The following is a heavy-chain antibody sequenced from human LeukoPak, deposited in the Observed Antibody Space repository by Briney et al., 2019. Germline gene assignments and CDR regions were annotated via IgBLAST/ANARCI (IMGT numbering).Heavy chain of an antibody. V-gene: IGHV1-18*01. Sequence: ASVKVSCKASGYTFTSYGFTGVRQAPGQGLEWMGWISSYNGNTDYAQKFQGRVTMTPDTSPSTACMGLRSLRSEDTAVYYCARVYCSGGSCYSLDYWGQGTLVTVSS. D-gene: IGHD2-15*01. CDR2: ISSYNGNT. CDR3: ARVYCSGGSCYSLDY. J-gene: IGHJ4*02. CDR1: GYTFTSYG.